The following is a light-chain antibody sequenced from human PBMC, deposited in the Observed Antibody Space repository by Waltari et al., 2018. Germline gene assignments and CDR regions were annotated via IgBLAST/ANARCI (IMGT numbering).Light chain of an antibody. Sequence: DIQMTQSPSSLSASVGDRITITCRPSQSISKYLNWYQQKPGKAPNLLIYDTFNLQRGVPSRFSGSGSGTDFTLTISGLQREDFATYYCQQSFRTPLTFGGGTKVEIK. CDR2: DTF. V-gene: IGKV1-39*01. CDR1: QSISKY. J-gene: IGKJ4*01. CDR3: QQSFRTPLT.